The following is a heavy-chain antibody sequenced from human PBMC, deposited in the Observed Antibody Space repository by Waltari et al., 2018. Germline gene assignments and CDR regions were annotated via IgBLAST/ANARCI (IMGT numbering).Heavy chain of an antibody. CDR3: ASPGPEKNDAFDI. CDR2: IYYSGST. CDR1: GGSISSSSYY. V-gene: IGHV4-39*01. J-gene: IGHJ3*02. Sequence: QLQLQESGPGLVKPSETLSLTCTVSGGSISSSSYYWGWIRQPPGKGLEWIGSIYYSGSTYYNPSLKSRVTISVDTSKNQFSLKLSSVTAADTAVYYCASPGPEKNDAFDIWGQGTMVTVSS.